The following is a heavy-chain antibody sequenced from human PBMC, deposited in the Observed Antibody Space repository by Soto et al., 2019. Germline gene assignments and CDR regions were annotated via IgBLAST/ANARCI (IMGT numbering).Heavy chain of an antibody. V-gene: IGHV3-7*01. CDR3: ARVPTDYSSSWYWFDP. J-gene: IGHJ5*02. D-gene: IGHD6-13*01. CDR2: IKQDGSEK. CDR1: GFTFSSYW. Sequence: PGGSLRLSCAASGFTFSSYWMSWVRQAPGKGLEWVANIKQDGSEKYYVDSVKGRFTISRDNAKNSLYLQMNSLRAEDTAVYYCARVPTDYSSSWYWFDPWGQGTLATVSS.